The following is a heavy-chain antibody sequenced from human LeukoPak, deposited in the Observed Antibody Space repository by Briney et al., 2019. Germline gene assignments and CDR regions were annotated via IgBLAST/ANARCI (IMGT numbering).Heavy chain of an antibody. CDR1: GFTFSDYA. V-gene: IGHV3-64*01. CDR2: ISSNGGSI. D-gene: IGHD6-19*01. CDR3: ARDTCGCGSGWHLYWYFDL. J-gene: IGHJ2*01. Sequence: GGSLRLSCAASGFTFSDYATHWVRQAPGKELKYVSAISSNGGSIHYANSVKGRFTISRDNSKNTLYLQMDSLRAEDMAVYYCARDTCGCGSGWHLYWYFDLWGRGTLVTVSS.